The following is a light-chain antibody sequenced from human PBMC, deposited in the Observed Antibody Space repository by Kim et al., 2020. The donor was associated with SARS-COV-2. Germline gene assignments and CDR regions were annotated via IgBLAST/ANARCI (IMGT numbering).Light chain of an antibody. CDR3: QQYNDWPLLT. J-gene: IGKJ4*01. CDR2: GAS. Sequence: EIVMTQSPATLSVCPGERATLSCRASQYISNYLAWYQVKPGQPPRLLIYGASARATGVTARYSGGGSGTEFTLTISSLQSEDFAVYYCQQYNDWPLLTFGGGTKVDIK. CDR1: QYISNY. V-gene: IGKV3D-15*01.